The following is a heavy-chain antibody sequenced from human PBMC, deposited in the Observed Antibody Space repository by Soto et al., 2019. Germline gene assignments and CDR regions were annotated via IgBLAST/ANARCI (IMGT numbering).Heavy chain of an antibody. J-gene: IGHJ6*03. CDR3: AREPYDILTGFPPYYYYYMDV. CDR2: INAGNGNT. D-gene: IGHD3-9*01. CDR1: GYTFTSYA. Sequence: SVKVSCKASGYTFTSYAMHWVRQAPGQRLEWMGWINAGNGNTKYSQKFQGRVTITRDTSASTAYMELSSLRSEDTAVYYFAREPYDILTGFPPYYYYYMDVWGKGTTVTVSS. V-gene: IGHV1-3*01.